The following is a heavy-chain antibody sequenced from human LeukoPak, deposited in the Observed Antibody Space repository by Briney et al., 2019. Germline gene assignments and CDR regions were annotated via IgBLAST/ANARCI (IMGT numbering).Heavy chain of an antibody. Sequence: GGSLRLSCAASGFTFSSYSMNWVRQAPGKGLEWVSSISSSSSYIYYADSVKGRFTISRDNAKNSLYLQMTSLRAEGTAMYYCARAQTGHDFWIVDVWGQGTTVTVSS. J-gene: IGHJ6*02. CDR3: ARAQTGHDFWIVDV. V-gene: IGHV3-21*01. D-gene: IGHD3-3*01. CDR1: GFTFSSYS. CDR2: ISSSSSYI.